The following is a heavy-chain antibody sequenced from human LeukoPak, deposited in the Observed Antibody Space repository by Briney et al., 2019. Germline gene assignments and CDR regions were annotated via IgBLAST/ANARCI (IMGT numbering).Heavy chain of an antibody. D-gene: IGHD3-22*01. Sequence: PSETLSLTCTVSGGSISSGGYYWSWIRQHPGKGLEWIGYIYYSGSTYYNPSLKSRVTISVDTSKNQFSLKLRSVTAADTAVYYCARVAEAYYYDSSGAADSDYWGQGTLVTVSS. CDR1: GGSISSGGYY. CDR3: ARVAEAYYYDSSGAADSDY. CDR2: IYYSGST. J-gene: IGHJ4*02. V-gene: IGHV4-31*03.